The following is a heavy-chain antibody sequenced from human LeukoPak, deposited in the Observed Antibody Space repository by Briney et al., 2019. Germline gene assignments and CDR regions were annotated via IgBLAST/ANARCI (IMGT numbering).Heavy chain of an antibody. V-gene: IGHV3-74*01. CDR3: ARVRGYDTSDYDY. J-gene: IGHJ4*02. D-gene: IGHD3-22*01. Sequence: GSLRLSCAASGFTFSSYWMHWVRQAPGKGLVWVSRINTDGSSTNYADSVKGRLSISRDNAKNTLYLQMNSLRAEDTAVYYCARVRGYDTSDYDYWGQGTLVTVSS. CDR2: INTDGSST. CDR1: GFTFSSYW.